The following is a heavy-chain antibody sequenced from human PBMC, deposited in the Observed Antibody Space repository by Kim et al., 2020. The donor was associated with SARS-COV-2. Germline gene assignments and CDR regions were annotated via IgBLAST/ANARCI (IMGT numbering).Heavy chain of an antibody. D-gene: IGHD3-22*01. J-gene: IGHJ4*01. CDR3: ARRGVDYYDSSGYIDY. V-gene: IGHV4-39*01. Sequence: SETLSLTCTVSGGSISSSSYYWGWIRQPPGKGLEWIGSIYYSGSTYYNPSLKSRVTISVDTSKNQFSLKLSSVTAADTAVYYCARRGVDYYDSSGYIDY. CDR2: IYYSGST. CDR1: GGSISSSSYY.